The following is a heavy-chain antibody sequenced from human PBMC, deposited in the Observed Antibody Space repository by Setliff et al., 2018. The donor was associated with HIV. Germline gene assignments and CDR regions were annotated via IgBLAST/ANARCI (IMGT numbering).Heavy chain of an antibody. CDR2: IDHSGST. J-gene: IGHJ2*01. D-gene: IGHD3-3*01. CDR3: ARAGARITIFGVVTALWYFDL. Sequence: SETLSLTCAVYGGSFTGYYWSWIRQPPGKGLEWIGEIDHSGSTNYNPSLKSRVTISLDTSKNQFSLKLSSVTAADTAVYYCARAGARITIFGVVTALWYFDLWGRGTLVTVSS. CDR1: GGSFTGYY. V-gene: IGHV4-34*01.